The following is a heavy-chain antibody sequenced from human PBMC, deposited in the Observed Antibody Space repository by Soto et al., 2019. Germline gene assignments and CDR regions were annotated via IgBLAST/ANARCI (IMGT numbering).Heavy chain of an antibody. Sequence: QVQLQQWGAGLLKPSETLSLTCAVSGESLGGFHWSWIRQPPGKGLEWIGEISRSGSTNYDPSLKSRVTMSMDTSRNHVSLMLRSVTDADTPVYYCARGRTAALIETRLFRFLFDLWGHGNLVIVSS. D-gene: IGHD2-15*01. V-gene: IGHV4-34*01. J-gene: IGHJ4*01. CDR1: GESLGGFH. CDR2: ISRSGST. CDR3: ARGRTAALIETRLFRFLFDL.